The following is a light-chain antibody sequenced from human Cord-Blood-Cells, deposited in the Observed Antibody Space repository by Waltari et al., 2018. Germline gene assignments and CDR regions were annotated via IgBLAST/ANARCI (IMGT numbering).Light chain of an antibody. Sequence: EIVMTQSPATLSVSPGERATLSCRDSQSVSSNLAWYQQKPGHAPRLLIYGASTRATGIPASFRGSGSETNFTLTISRLQSEDFAVYYCQQYNNWPRTFGQGTKVEIK. CDR2: GAS. J-gene: IGKJ1*01. CDR1: QSVSSN. V-gene: IGKV3-15*01. CDR3: QQYNNWPRT.